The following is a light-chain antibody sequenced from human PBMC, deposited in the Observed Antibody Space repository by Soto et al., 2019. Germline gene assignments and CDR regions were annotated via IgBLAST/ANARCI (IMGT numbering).Light chain of an antibody. CDR2: EVS. Sequence: QSALTQPASVSGSPGQSITISCTGTSSDVGGYNYVSWYQQHPGKAPKLMIYEVSNRPSGVSNRFSGSKSGNTASLTISGLHAEDEADYYCISYTSSSTLVFGGGTKLTVL. J-gene: IGLJ3*02. CDR3: ISYTSSSTLV. V-gene: IGLV2-14*01. CDR1: SSDVGGYNY.